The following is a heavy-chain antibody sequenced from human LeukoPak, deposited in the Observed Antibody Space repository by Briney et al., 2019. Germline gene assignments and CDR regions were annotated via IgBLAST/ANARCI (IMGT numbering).Heavy chain of an antibody. CDR2: ISYDGSNK. CDR1: GFTFSSYA. D-gene: IGHD5-24*01. CDR3: ANLGPPGRDHYLES. J-gene: IGHJ4*02. Sequence: PGGSLRLSCAASGFTFSSYAMHWVRQAPGKGLEWVAVISYDGSNKYYADSVKGRFIISRDNAKNSLYLQMNSLRDEDTAVYYCANLGPPGRDHYLESWGQGTLVTVSS. V-gene: IGHV3-30*04.